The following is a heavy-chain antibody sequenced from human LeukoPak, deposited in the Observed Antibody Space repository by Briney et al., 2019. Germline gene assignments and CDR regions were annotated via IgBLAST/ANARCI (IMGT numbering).Heavy chain of an antibody. CDR2: IWFDGNNK. Sequence: GGSLRLSCAASGFTFNNSGMHWVRQAPGKGLEWVAVIWFDGNNKDSADSVKGRFTISRDNSKSTLYLQMNSLRAEDTAVYYCARDRRGYCSGTSCYGIDYWGQGTLVTVSS. CDR1: GFTFNNSG. J-gene: IGHJ4*02. D-gene: IGHD2-2*01. V-gene: IGHV3-33*01. CDR3: ARDRRGYCSGTSCYGIDY.